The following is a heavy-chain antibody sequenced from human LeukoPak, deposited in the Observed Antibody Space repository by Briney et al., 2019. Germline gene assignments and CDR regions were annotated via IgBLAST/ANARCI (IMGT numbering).Heavy chain of an antibody. CDR1: AFTFNNFP. V-gene: IGHV3-30-3*01. J-gene: IGHJ4*02. Sequence: GGSLRLSCTASAFTFNNFPMHWVRQAPGKGLEWVTLILKDGSDAFYADSVKGRFTISRDNSENTLFLKMNSLRAEDTAIYYCARDFHYFFDYCGQGTLVTVSS. D-gene: IGHD3-9*01. CDR3: ARDFHYFFDY. CDR2: ILKDGSDA.